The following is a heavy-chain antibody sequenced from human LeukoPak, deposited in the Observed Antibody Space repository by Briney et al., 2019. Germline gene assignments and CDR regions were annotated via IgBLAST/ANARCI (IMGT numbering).Heavy chain of an antibody. CDR1: GGSISSYY. CDR3: ARKEMATITFDY. Sequence: SETLSLTCTVSGGSISSYYWSWIRQPPGKGLEWIGYIYYSGSTNYNPSLKSRVTISVDTSKNQFSLKLSSVTAADTAVYYCARKEMATITFDYWGQGTLVTVSS. D-gene: IGHD5-24*01. CDR2: IYYSGST. V-gene: IGHV4-59*08. J-gene: IGHJ4*02.